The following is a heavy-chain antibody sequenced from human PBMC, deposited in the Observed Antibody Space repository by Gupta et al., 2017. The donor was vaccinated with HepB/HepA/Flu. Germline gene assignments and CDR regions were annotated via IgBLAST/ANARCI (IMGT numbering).Heavy chain of an antibody. V-gene: IGHV3-53*01. CDR3: ARGSGIRGRYDFWSGYRKTDYYYYYMDV. D-gene: IGHD3-3*01. J-gene: IGHJ6*03. CDR1: GFTVSSNY. Sequence: EVQLVESGGGLIQPGGSLRLSCADSGFTVSSNYMSWVRQDPGKGLERVSVIYSGGSTYYAASVKGRFTISRDNSKNTLYLQMNSLRAEDTAVYYCARGSGIRGRYDFWSGYRKTDYYYYYMDVWGKGTTVTVSS. CDR2: IYSGGST.